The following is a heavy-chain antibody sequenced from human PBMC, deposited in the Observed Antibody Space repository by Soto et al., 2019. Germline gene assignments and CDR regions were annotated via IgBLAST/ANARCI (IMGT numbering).Heavy chain of an antibody. CDR1: GFTFNKYA. Sequence: EVQLLEYGGGLVQRGESLRLSCVASGFTFNKYAMTWVRQAPGKGVEWVSSISGRSSTTYYADSVKGRFTISRDNSKNTVYLHMNTLSTEDTAVYYCAPTRYDYGDDAVGYWGQGTLVTVSS. V-gene: IGHV3-23*01. J-gene: IGHJ4*01. CDR2: ISGRSSTT. D-gene: IGHD4-17*01. CDR3: APTRYDYGDDAVGY.